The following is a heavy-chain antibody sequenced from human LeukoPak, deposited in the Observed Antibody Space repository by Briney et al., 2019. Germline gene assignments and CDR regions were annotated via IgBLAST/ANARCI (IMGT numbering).Heavy chain of an antibody. CDR1: GYTFTNYA. CDR2: VNTGNGDT. V-gene: IGHV1-3*04. J-gene: IGHJ1*01. D-gene: IGHD4-17*01. Sequence: ASVKVSCKASGYTFTNYAIHWVRQAPGQRLEWMGWVNTGNGDTKYSQKFQGRVTITRDTSASTGYMALSSLRSEDTAVYYCATNTLTTPTTGILEYFQKWGQGTLVTVSS. CDR3: ATNTLTTPTTGILEYFQK.